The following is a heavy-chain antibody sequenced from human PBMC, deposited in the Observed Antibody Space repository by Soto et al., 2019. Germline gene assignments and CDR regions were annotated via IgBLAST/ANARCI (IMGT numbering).Heavy chain of an antibody. CDR3: ARGVLPPDLGRRAFDI. J-gene: IGHJ3*02. V-gene: IGHV3-21*01. Sequence: PGGSLRLSCAASGFTFSSYSMNWVRQAPGKGLEWVSSISSSSSYIYYADSVKGRFTISRDNAKNSLYLQMNSLRAEDTAVYYCARGVLPPDLGRRAFDIWGQGTMVTVSS. CDR1: GFTFSSYS. CDR2: ISSSSSYI.